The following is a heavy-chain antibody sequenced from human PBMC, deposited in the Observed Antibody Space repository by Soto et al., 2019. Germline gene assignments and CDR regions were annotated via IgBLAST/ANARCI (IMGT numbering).Heavy chain of an antibody. CDR1: GYTFTGHY. CDR2: ITPNSGYT. CDR3: AKDNGQLLIFEY. D-gene: IGHD2-2*01. J-gene: IGHJ4*02. Sequence: QVPLVQSGAEVKRPGASVKVSCKASGYTFTGHYVHWVRQAPGQGLEWMGWITPNSGYTNYAQKFQGSVTMTRDTSISTAYMELSGLRSDDTAVYYCAKDNGQLLIFEYWGQGTLVTVSS. V-gene: IGHV1-2*02.